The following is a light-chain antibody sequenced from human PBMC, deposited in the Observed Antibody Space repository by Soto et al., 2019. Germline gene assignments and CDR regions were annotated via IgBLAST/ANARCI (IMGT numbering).Light chain of an antibody. Sequence: QSVLTQPPSASGSPGQSVTISCTGTSSDLGGYNFVSWYQQHPDKAPKLMIYEVNKRPSGVPDRFSGSKSGNTASLTVSGLQAEDEAEYYCSSYAGSNNVVFGGGTKLTVL. CDR3: SSYAGSNNVV. CDR2: EVN. V-gene: IGLV2-8*01. J-gene: IGLJ2*01. CDR1: SSDLGGYNF.